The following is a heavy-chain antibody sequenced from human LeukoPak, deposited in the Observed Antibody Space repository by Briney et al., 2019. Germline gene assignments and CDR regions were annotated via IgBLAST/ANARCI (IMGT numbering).Heavy chain of an antibody. D-gene: IGHD3-3*01. CDR2: ISSSSSYI. CDR3: ASSSLRNREWLSEFGGYGY. J-gene: IGHJ4*02. CDR1: GFTFSIYS. Sequence: GGSLRLSCAASGFTFSIYSMNCVRQAPGKRREWVSSISSSSSYIYYADSVKGRFTISRDNAKNSLSLQMTSLRAEDTAVYYCASSSLRNREWLSEFGGYGYWGQGTLVTVSS. V-gene: IGHV3-21*01.